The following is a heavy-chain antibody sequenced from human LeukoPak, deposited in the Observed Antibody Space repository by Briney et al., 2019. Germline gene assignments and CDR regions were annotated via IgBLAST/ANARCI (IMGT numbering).Heavy chain of an antibody. Sequence: PSETLSLTCAVYGGSFSGYYWSWIRQPPGKGLEWIGEINHSGSTNYNPSLKSRVTISVDTSKNQFSLKLSSVTAADTAVYYCARAYIGFGELLNWFDPWGQGTLVTVSS. J-gene: IGHJ5*02. CDR1: GGSFSGYY. CDR2: INHSGST. D-gene: IGHD3-10*01. CDR3: ARAYIGFGELLNWFDP. V-gene: IGHV4-34*01.